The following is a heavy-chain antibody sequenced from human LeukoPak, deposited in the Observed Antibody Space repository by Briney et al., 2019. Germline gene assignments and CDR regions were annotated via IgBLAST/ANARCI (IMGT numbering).Heavy chain of an antibody. V-gene: IGHV3-73*01. J-gene: IGHJ4*02. CDR3: TRQEYYDILTGQPVDY. D-gene: IGHD3-9*01. Sequence: PGGSLKLSCAASGFTFSGSAMHWVRQASGKGLEWVGRIRSKANSYATAYAASVNGRFTISRDDSKNTAYLQMNSLKTEDTAVYYCTRQEYYDILTGQPVDYWGQGTLVTVSS. CDR1: GFTFSGSA. CDR2: IRSKANSYAT.